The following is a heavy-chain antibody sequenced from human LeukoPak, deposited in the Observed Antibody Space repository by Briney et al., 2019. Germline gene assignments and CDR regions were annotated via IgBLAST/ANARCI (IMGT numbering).Heavy chain of an antibody. Sequence: GGSLRLSCTASGFTFGDYAMSWVRQAPGKGLEWVGFIRSKAYGGTTEYAASVKGRFAISRDDSKSIAYLQMNSLKTEDTAVYYCTRSPSGWYNYWGQGTLVTVSS. V-gene: IGHV3-49*04. CDR1: GFTFGDYA. J-gene: IGHJ4*02. CDR3: TRSPSGWYNY. D-gene: IGHD6-19*01. CDR2: IRSKAYGGTT.